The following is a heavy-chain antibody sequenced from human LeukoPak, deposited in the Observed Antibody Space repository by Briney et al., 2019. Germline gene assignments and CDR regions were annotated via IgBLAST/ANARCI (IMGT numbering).Heavy chain of an antibody. CDR1: GFTFRGYA. V-gene: IGHV3-23*01. CDR3: AKDIGWFDP. Sequence: PGGSLRLSCAASGFTFRGYAMNWVRQAPGKGLEWVSAINGTGDSPHYADSVKGRFTISRDNSKNTLYLQMNSLRAEDTAFYYCAKDIGWFDPWGQGTLVTVSS. J-gene: IGHJ5*02. CDR2: INGTGDSP.